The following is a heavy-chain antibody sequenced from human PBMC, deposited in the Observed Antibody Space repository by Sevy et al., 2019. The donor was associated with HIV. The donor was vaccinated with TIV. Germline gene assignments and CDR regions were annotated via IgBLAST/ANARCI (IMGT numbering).Heavy chain of an antibody. D-gene: IGHD1-20*01. Sequence: SETLSLTCTVSGGSMNIYYWSWIRQPPGKGLEWIGYIYYSGRTNYNPPFKSRVTISVETSKNQFSLKLRSVTAADTAVYYCARVGFNWNDVDYWGQGTLVTVSS. J-gene: IGHJ4*02. CDR2: IYYSGRT. CDR3: ARVGFNWNDVDY. V-gene: IGHV4-59*01. CDR1: GGSMNIYY.